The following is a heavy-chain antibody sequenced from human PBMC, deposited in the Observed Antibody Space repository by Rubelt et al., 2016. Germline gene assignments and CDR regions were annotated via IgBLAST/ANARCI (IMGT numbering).Heavy chain of an antibody. V-gene: IGHV1-3*04. Sequence: QVQLVQSGAEVKKPGASVKVSCKPSGYTFTSYAMHWVRPAPGQRLEWVGWINTGNGNTKYSQKVQGRGTITRGNSASTAYSELSSQRSEDTAVYYCAAGVDYYFDYWGQGTLVTVSS. CDR2: INTGNGNT. CDR1: GYTFTSYA. D-gene: IGHD2-8*01. CDR3: AAGVDYYFDY. J-gene: IGHJ4*02.